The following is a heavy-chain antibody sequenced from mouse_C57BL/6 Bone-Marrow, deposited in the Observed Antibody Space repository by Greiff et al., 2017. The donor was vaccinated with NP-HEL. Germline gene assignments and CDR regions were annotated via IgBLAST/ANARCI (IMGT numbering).Heavy chain of an antibody. CDR1: GFTFSDYG. J-gene: IGHJ3*01. CDR3: ARQGQLRLGFAY. Sequence: EVKLEESGGGLVQPGGSLKLSCAASGFTFSDYGMAWVRQAPRKGPEWVAFISNLAYSIYYADTVTGRFIISRENAKNTLYLEMSSLRSEDTAMYYCARQGQLRLGFAYWGQGTLVTVSA. CDR2: ISNLAYSI. D-gene: IGHD3-2*02. V-gene: IGHV5-15*04.